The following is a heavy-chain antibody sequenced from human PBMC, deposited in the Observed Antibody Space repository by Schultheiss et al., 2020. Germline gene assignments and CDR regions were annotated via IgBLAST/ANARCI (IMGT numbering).Heavy chain of an antibody. CDR2: ISYDGSNK. CDR1: GFTFSSYG. D-gene: IGHD2-15*01. J-gene: IGHJ4*02. CDR3: AKDNCLGY. V-gene: IGHV3-30*18. Sequence: GGSLILSCAASGFTFSSYGMHWVRQAPGKGLEWVAVISYDGSNKYYADSVKGRFTISRDNSKNTLYLQMNSLRAEDTAVYYCAKDNCLGYWGQGTLVTVSA.